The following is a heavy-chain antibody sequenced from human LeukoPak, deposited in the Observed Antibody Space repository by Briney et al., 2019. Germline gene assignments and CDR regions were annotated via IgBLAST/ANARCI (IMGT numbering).Heavy chain of an antibody. Sequence: SETLSLTCTVSGGSISSYYWSWIRQPPGKGLEWIGDIYYSGSTNYNPSLKSRVTISVDTSKNKFSLKLSSVTAADTAVYYCARGYDSGSRPFDYWGQGTLVTVSS. CDR2: IYYSGST. V-gene: IGHV4-59*01. J-gene: IGHJ4*02. CDR1: GGSISSYY. CDR3: ARGYDSGSRPFDY. D-gene: IGHD3-10*01.